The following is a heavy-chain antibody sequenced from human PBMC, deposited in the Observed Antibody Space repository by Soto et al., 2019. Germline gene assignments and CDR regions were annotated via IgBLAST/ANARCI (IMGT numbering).Heavy chain of an antibody. CDR3: AKARLWGGDGYNSYYYNAMDV. CDR1: GFTFDDYA. D-gene: IGHD3-16*01. J-gene: IGHJ6*02. V-gene: IGHV3-9*01. CDR2: ISWDSGRI. Sequence: GGSLTLSCAASGFTFDDYAMYWVRHGPGRGLEWVSGISWDSGRIGYADSVKGRFTISRDNAKNSLYLQMNSLRPEGTALYYCAKARLWGGDGYNSYYYNAMDVWGQGTTVTVSS.